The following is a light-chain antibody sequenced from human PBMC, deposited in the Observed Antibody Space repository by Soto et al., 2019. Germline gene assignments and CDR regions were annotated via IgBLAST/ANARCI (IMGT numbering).Light chain of an antibody. J-gene: IGLJ1*01. V-gene: IGLV2-14*01. CDR1: TSDVGIYNY. CDR2: GVS. CDR3: CSYTSSTNYV. Sequence: QSALTQPASVSGSPGQSITISCTGTTSDVGIYNYVSWYQQHPGKAPKLMIYGVSNRPSGVSNRFSGAKSGHTASLTISGLQVEDEADYYCCSYTSSTNYVFGPGTKVTV.